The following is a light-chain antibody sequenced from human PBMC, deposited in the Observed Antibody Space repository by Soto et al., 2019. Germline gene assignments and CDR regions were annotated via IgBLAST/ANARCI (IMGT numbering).Light chain of an antibody. CDR2: GAS. V-gene: IGKV3-15*01. CDR3: QQYYNWPPWT. Sequence: EILMTQSPATLSVSPGDRAILSCRASQNIVTNLVWYQQKPGQAPRLLLYGASTRATGVPARFSGSGSGTDFTLTVSSLQSEDFAVYYCQQYYNWPPWTFGLGTKVDI. J-gene: IGKJ1*01. CDR1: QNIVTN.